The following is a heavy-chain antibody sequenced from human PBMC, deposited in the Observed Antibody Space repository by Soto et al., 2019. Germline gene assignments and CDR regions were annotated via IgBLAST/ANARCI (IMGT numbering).Heavy chain of an antibody. D-gene: IGHD3-22*01. CDR2: IVVGSGNT. V-gene: IGHV1-58*01. CDR3: AASSDSRQGPPDY. Sequence: ASVKVSCKASGFTFTSSAVQWVRQARGQRLEWIGWIVVGSGNTNYAQKFQERVTITRDMSTSTAYMELSSLRSEDTAVYYCAASSDSRQGPPDYWGQETLVTVSS. J-gene: IGHJ4*02. CDR1: GFTFTSSA.